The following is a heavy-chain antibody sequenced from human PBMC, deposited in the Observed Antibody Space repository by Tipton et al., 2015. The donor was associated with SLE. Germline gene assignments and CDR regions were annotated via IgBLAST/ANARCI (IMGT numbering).Heavy chain of an antibody. V-gene: IGHV4-39*07. CDR1: GDSISSSTYH. Sequence: TLSLTCTVSGDSISSSTYHWGWIRQPPGKGLEWIGSISDVGSTYSNPSLKSRVTISVDTSKNHFSLNLTSVTAADTAVYYCARDEYRYDATGYHLLGHFDFWGQGTLVTVSS. CDR3: ARDEYRYDATGYHLLGHFDF. J-gene: IGHJ4*02. CDR2: ISDVGST. D-gene: IGHD3-22*01.